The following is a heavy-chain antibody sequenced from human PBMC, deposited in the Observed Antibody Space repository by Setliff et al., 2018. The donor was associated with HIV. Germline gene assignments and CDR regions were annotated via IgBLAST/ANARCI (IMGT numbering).Heavy chain of an antibody. D-gene: IGHD3-22*01. CDR3: AKMDSDIITMIIVVITGGVDY. J-gene: IGHJ4*02. CDR2: ISISTTY. Sequence: GGSLRLSCAASGFPFSDYYMSWFRQAPGKGLEWLSHISISTTYYVYADSVKGRFTISRDNSKNTLYLQMNSLRAEDTAVYYCAKMDSDIITMIIVVITGGVDYWGQGTLVTVSS. V-gene: IGHV3-11*03. CDR1: GFPFSDYY.